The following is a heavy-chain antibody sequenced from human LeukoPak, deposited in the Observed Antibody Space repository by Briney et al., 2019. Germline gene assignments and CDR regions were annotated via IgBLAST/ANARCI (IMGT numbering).Heavy chain of an antibody. CDR1: GFTFSDYY. CDR2: ISSGSTYT. CDR3: ARQHASGRTDY. D-gene: IGHD3-10*01. J-gene: IGHJ4*02. V-gene: IGHV3-11*03. Sequence: PGGSLRLSCAASGFTFSDYYMSWIRQAPGKGLEGVSYISSGSTYTNYADSVKGRFTISRDNAKNSLFLQMNSLRAEDTALYYCARQHASGRTDYWGQGTLVTVSS.